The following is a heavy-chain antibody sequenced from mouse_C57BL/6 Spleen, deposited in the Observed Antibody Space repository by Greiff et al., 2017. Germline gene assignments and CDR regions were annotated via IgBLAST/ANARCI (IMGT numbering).Heavy chain of an antibody. CDR1: GFTFSDYY. Sequence: EVKLVESEGGLVQPGSSMKLSCTASGFTFSDYYMAWVRQVPEKGLEWVANINYDGSSTYYLDSLKSRFIISRDNAKNILYLQMSSLKSEDTATDYCARYYYGSSYRYFDYWGQGTTLTVSS. J-gene: IGHJ2*01. CDR3: ARYYYGSSYRYFDY. V-gene: IGHV5-16*01. D-gene: IGHD1-1*01. CDR2: INYDGSST.